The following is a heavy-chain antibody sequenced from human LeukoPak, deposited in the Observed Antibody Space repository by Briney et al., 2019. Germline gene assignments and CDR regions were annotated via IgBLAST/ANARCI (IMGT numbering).Heavy chain of an antibody. CDR1: GFTLTNYG. Sequence: PGGSLRLSCTVFGFTLTNYGIHWVRQAPGKGLEWVAVISHDGGTAHYAGSVKGRSTISRDTSKNTLYLQMNTMGPEDTAVYYCARDINWNYMDLWGQGTLVTVSS. CDR2: ISHDGGTA. V-gene: IGHV3-30-3*01. J-gene: IGHJ4*02. D-gene: IGHD1-1*01. CDR3: ARDINWNYMDL.